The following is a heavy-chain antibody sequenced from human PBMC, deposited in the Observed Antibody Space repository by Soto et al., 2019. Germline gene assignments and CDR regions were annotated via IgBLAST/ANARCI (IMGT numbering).Heavy chain of an antibody. CDR3: ARHEKTLSGYARPDAFDI. CDR2: IYYSGST. D-gene: IGHD5-12*01. CDR1: GGSISSSSYY. Sequence: SETLSLTCTVSGGSISSSSYYWGWIRQPPGKGLEWIGSIYYSGSTYYNPSLKSRVTISVDTSKNQFSLKLSSVTAADTAVYYCARHEKTLSGYARPDAFDIWGQGTMVTVSS. J-gene: IGHJ3*02. V-gene: IGHV4-39*01.